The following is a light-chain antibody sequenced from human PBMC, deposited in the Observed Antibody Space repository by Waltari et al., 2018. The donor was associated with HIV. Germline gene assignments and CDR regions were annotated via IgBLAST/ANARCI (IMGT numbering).Light chain of an antibody. CDR1: SSDFRFYTC. CDR3: CSYSGTYSYV. V-gene: IGLV2-11*01. Sequence: QSALTQPRSVSGSPGQSVSLSCTETSSDFRFYTCVSWYQQHPGKAPKLIIYDVTKRPSGVPDRFSASRSGNTASLTISGLQAEDEATYFCCSYSGTYSYVFGTGTEVSLI. CDR2: DVT. J-gene: IGLJ1*01.